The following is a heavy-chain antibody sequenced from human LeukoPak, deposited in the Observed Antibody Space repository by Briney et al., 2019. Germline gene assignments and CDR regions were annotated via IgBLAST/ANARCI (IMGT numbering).Heavy chain of an antibody. V-gene: IGHV3-30-3*01. J-gene: IGHJ6*02. CDR2: ISYDGSNK. CDR3: ARDPAPVAVAEGYYYYYGMDV. CDR1: GFTFSSYA. D-gene: IGHD6-19*01. Sequence: GGSLRLSCAASGFTFSSYAMHWVSQAPGKGLEWVAVISYDGSNKYYADSVKGRFTISRDNSKNTLYLQMNSLRAEDTAVYYCARDPAPVAVAEGYYYYYGMDVWGQGTTVTVS.